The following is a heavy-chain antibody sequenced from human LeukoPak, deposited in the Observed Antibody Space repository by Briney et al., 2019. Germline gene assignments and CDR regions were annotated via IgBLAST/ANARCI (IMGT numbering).Heavy chain of an antibody. CDR1: GFTFSSYA. J-gene: IGHJ4*02. CDR3: ARVGEYSSSWYQF. D-gene: IGHD6-13*01. V-gene: IGHV3-64*01. CDR2: ISSNGGST. Sequence: GGSLRLSCAASGFTFSSYAMHWVRQAPGKGLEYVSAISSNGGSTYYANSVKGRFTISRDNSKNTLYLQMGSLRAEDMAVYYCARVGEYSSSWYQFWGQGTLVTVSS.